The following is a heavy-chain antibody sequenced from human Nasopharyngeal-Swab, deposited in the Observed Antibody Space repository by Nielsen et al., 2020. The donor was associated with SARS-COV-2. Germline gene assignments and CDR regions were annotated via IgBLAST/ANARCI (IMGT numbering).Heavy chain of an antibody. CDR3: ARGGDAWGVEGLYALDV. CDR2: ISANTGGT. Sequence: ASVKVSCKASGYTFTDYWMHWVRQAPGKGLEWMGRISANTGGTDYAQIFQGRVTMTRDTSITTVYMELGRLRSDDTAVYYCARGGDAWGVEGLYALDVWGQGTTVTVSS. J-gene: IGHJ6*02. V-gene: IGHV1-2*06. CDR1: GYTFTDYW. D-gene: IGHD3-16*01.